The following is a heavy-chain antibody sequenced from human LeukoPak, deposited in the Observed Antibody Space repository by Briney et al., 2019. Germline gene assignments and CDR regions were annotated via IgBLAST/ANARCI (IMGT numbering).Heavy chain of an antibody. CDR3: ARMDTTMVLVYYYYYMDV. CDR1: GFTFSSYW. D-gene: IGHD5-18*01. CDR2: TNTDGSTT. J-gene: IGHJ6*03. Sequence: GGSLRLSCAASGFTFSSYWMHWVRQAPGKGLVWVSRTNTDGSTTSYADSVKGRFTISRDNAKNTLYLQMNSLRTEDTAVYYCARMDTTMVLVYYYYYMDVWGKGTTVTVSS. V-gene: IGHV3-74*01.